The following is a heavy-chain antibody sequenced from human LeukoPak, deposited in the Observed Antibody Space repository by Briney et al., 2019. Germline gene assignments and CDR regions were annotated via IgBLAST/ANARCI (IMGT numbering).Heavy chain of an antibody. Sequence: PGGSPRLSCAASGFTFRDYSMNWVRQAPGKGLEWVSYIDGSGDTIYYADSVKGRFTISRDNAKNSLDLQMNSLRDEDTAVYYCSRRFDCWGQGTLVTVSS. CDR1: GFTFRDYS. CDR3: SRRFDC. J-gene: IGHJ4*02. CDR2: IDGSGDTI. V-gene: IGHV3-48*02.